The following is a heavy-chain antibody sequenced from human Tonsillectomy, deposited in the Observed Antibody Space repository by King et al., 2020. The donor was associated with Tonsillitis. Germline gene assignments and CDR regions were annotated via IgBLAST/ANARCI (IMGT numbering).Heavy chain of an antibody. V-gene: IGHV3-64D*06. CDR1: GFTFSSYA. CDR3: VKVPGIAAAGYYYYMDV. D-gene: IGHD6-13*01. Sequence: EVQLVESGGGLVQPGGSLRLSCSASGFTFSSYAMHWVRQAPGKGLEYVSVISSNGGSTYYPDSVKVRFTISRDNSKNTLYLQMSSLRAEDTPVYYCVKVPGIAAAGYYYYMDVWGKGTTVTVSS. J-gene: IGHJ6*03. CDR2: ISSNGGST.